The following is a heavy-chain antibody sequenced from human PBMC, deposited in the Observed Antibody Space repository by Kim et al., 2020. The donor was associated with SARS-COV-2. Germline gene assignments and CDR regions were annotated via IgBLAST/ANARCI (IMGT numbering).Heavy chain of an antibody. D-gene: IGHD6-13*01. CDR3: AILEQQLEEVGLDY. CDR2: INPNSGGT. J-gene: IGHJ4*02. Sequence: ASVKVSCKASGYTFTGYYMHWGLQAPGQGLEWMGWINPNSGGTNYAQKFQGRVTMTRDTSISTAYMELSRLRSDDTAVYYCAILEQQLEEVGLDYWGQGTLVAVSS. CDR1: GYTFTGYY. V-gene: IGHV1-2*02.